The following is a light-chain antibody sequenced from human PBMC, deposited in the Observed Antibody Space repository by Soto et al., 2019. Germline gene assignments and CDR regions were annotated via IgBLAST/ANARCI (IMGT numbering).Light chain of an antibody. CDR3: CSYAGSYTWV. J-gene: IGLJ3*02. V-gene: IGLV2-11*01. Sequence: QSALTQPRSVSGSPEQSVTISCTGTSDYVGHYNFVSWYQQHPGKPPKLMIYDVIKRPSGVPDRFSGSKSGNTASLTISGLQVEDEADYYCCSYAGSYTWVFGGGTKLTAL. CDR2: DVI. CDR1: SDYVGHYNF.